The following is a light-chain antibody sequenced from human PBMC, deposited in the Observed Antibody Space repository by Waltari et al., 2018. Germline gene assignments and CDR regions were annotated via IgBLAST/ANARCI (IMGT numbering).Light chain of an antibody. CDR2: WAS. CDR1: QSLFYSSNNRNY. CDR3: QQYYATPRT. J-gene: IGKJ1*01. Sequence: DTVMTQPPDSLAVSLGERTTLNRTASQSLFYSSNNRNYLGWYQHKPGQPPKLPIYWASTRESGVPDRFSGSGSGTDFTLTISNLQAEDVAVYYCQQYYATPRTFGQGTKVAIK. V-gene: IGKV4-1*01.